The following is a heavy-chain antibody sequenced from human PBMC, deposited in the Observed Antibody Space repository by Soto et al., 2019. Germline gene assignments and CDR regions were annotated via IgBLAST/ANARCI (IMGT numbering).Heavy chain of an antibody. Sequence: EVQLLESGGGLVQPGGSLRLSCAASGFTFSSYAMSWVRQAPGKGLEWFSGISDSGGSTYHADSVKGRFTISRDNSKNTLYLQMNSLRAEDTAVYYCAKGSAPFRPYSCDDWGQGTLVTVAS. V-gene: IGHV3-23*01. CDR1: GFTFSSYA. J-gene: IGHJ4*02. CDR3: AKGSAPFRPYSCDD. D-gene: IGHD6-6*01. CDR2: ISDSGGST.